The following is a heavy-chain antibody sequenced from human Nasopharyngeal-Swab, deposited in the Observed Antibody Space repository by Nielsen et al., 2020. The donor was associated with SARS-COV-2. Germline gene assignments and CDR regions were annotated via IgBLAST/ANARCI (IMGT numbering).Heavy chain of an antibody. CDR2: IYYGGST. J-gene: IGHJ4*02. V-gene: IGHV4-39*01. CDR3: ANQWLGYFDY. D-gene: IGHD6-19*01. Sequence: SETLSLTCTVSGGSISSSSYYWGWIRQPPGKGLEWIGSIYYGGSTYYNPSLKSRVTISVDTSKNQFSLKLSSVTAADTAVYYCANQWLGYFDYWGQGTLVTVSS. CDR1: GGSISSSSYY.